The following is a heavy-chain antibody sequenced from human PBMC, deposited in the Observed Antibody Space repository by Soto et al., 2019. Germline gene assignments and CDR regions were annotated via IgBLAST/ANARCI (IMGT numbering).Heavy chain of an antibody. V-gene: IGHV3-30*18. CDR3: AKEAVVVPAAIRGHGDYYYYYGMDV. D-gene: IGHD2-2*02. J-gene: IGHJ6*02. CDR1: GFTFSSYG. CDR2: ISYDGSNK. Sequence: QVQLVESGGGVVQPGRSLRLSCAASGFTFSSYGMHWVRQAPGKGLEWVAVISYDGSNKYYADSVKGRFTISRDNSKNSLYLQMNSLRVEDRAVYYGAKEAVVVPAAIRGHGDYYYYYGMDVWGQGTTVTVSS.